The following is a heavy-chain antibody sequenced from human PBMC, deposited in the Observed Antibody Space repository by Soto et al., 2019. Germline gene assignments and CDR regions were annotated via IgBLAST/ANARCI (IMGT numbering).Heavy chain of an antibody. V-gene: IGHV3-74*01. CDR1: GFTFTTYW. Sequence: EVQLVESGGGLVQPGGSLRLSCVVSGFTFTTYWMHWVRQAPGKGLVWVSRINSDGSRTTYADSVKGRFTISRDNAKNTRYLQMNSLGAEDPAVYYGVREATEEQLAVYYYVAVWGKGTTVTVSS. CDR3: VREATEEQLAVYYYVAV. J-gene: IGHJ6*03. D-gene: IGHD6-6*01. CDR2: INSDGSRT.